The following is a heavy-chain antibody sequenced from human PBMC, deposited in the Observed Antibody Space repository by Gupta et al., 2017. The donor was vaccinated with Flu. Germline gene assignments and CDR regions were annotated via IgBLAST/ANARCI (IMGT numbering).Heavy chain of an antibody. CDR1: GFSFSSYA. D-gene: IGHD4-17*01. J-gene: IGHJ4*02. CDR3: AGYGDFAS. V-gene: IGHV3-30-3*01. CDR2: ISYDGGSR. Sequence: GFSFSSYAMYWVRQAPGKGLEWVAVISYDGGSRDYADSVKGRFTISRDNSKNTLYLQMNSLRADDTAVYYCAGYGDFASWGQGALVTVSS.